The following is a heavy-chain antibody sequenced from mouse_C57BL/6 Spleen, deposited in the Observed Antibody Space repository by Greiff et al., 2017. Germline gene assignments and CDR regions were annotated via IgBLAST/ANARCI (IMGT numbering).Heavy chain of an antibody. CDR2: IYPGSGNT. J-gene: IGHJ4*01. V-gene: IGHV1-76*01. D-gene: IGHD1-1*01. CDR3: ARSERSVVDGYAMDY. Sequence: QVQLQQSGAELVRPGASVKLSCKASGYTFTDYYINWVKQRPGQGLEWIARIYPGSGNTYYNEKFKGKATLTAEKSSSTAYMQLSSRTSEDSAVYFCARSERSVVDGYAMDYWGQGTSGTVSS. CDR1: GYTFTDYY.